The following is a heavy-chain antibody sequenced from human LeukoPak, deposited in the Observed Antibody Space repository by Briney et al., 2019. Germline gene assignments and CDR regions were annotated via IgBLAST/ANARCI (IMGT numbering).Heavy chain of an antibody. J-gene: IGHJ3*02. Sequence: GGSLRLSCAASGFTFSSYGMHWVRQAPGKGLEWVAVIWYDGSNKYYADSVKGRFTIPRDNSKNTLYLQMNSLRAEDTAVCYCARDLLQWELLRGAFDIWGQGTMVTVSS. CDR3: ARDLLQWELLRGAFDI. CDR1: GFTFSSYG. CDR2: IWYDGSNK. V-gene: IGHV3-33*01. D-gene: IGHD1-26*01.